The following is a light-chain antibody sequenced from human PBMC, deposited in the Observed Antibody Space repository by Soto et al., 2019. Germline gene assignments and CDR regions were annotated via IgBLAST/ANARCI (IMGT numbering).Light chain of an antibody. V-gene: IGLV2-14*01. CDR2: DVS. CDR1: SSDVGGYNY. CDR3: SSYTSSSTYV. J-gene: IGLJ1*01. Sequence: SSLTQPASVSGSPGQSITIACTVTSSDVGGYNYVSWYQQYPGKAPRLVISDVSNRPSGVSNRFSGSKSGNSASLTISGLQAEDEADYYCSSYTSSSTYVFGTGTKVTVL.